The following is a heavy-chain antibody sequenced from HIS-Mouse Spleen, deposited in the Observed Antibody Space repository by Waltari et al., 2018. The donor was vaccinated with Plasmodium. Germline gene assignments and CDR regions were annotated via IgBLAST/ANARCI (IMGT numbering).Heavy chain of an antibody. CDR3: ARSHFRFLEWLFDY. CDR1: GFTFSSYA. Sequence: QVQLVESGGGVVQPGRSLRLSCEASGFTFSSYAMHWVRKAPGKGLGVVAVISYDGSNKYYADSVKGRFTISRDNSKNTLYLQMNSLRAEDTAVYYCARSHFRFLEWLFDYWGQGTLVTVSS. J-gene: IGHJ4*02. CDR2: ISYDGSNK. D-gene: IGHD3-3*01. V-gene: IGHV3-30*04.